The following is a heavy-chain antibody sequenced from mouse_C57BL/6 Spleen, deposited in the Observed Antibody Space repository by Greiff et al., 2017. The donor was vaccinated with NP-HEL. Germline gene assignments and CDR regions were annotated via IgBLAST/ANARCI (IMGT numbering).Heavy chain of an antibody. V-gene: IGHV2-2*01. CDR1: GFSLTSYS. Sequence: QVQLQQSGPGLVQPSQRLSITCTVSGFSLTSYSVHWVRQSPGKGLEWLGVIWSGGTTDYNAAFISRLSISKDNSKSQVFFKMNSLQADDTAIYFCARKIVGRDYYAMDYWGQGTSVTVSS. CDR3: ARKIVGRDYYAMDY. J-gene: IGHJ4*01. CDR2: IWSGGTT. D-gene: IGHD4-1*01.